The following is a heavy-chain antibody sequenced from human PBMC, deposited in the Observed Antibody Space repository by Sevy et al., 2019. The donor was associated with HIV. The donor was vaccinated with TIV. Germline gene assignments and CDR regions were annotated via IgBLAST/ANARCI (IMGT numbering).Heavy chain of an antibody. D-gene: IGHD6-13*01. Sequence: GGSLRLSCAASGFTFSSYGMHWVRQAPGKGLEWVAVLSFDGSNKYYAHSVKGRFTISRDNSKNTLYLQMSSLRPEDTAVYYCAKEGSSSSWYDPYYFDYWGQGTLVTVSS. CDR2: LSFDGSNK. CDR3: AKEGSSSSWYDPYYFDY. CDR1: GFTFSSYG. V-gene: IGHV3-30*18. J-gene: IGHJ4*02.